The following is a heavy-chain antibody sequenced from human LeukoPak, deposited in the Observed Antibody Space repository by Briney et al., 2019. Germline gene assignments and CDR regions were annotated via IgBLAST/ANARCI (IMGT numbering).Heavy chain of an antibody. CDR3: ASYMTTVTTRYFDL. Sequence: PSETLSLTCTVSGYSISSGYYWGWIRQSPGKGLEWIGSIYHAGSTFHNPSLKSRVTISVDTSKNQFSLKVNSVTAADTAVYYCASYMTTVTTRYFDLWGRGTLVTVSS. CDR1: GYSISSGYY. CDR2: IYHAGST. J-gene: IGHJ2*01. V-gene: IGHV4-38-2*02. D-gene: IGHD4-17*01.